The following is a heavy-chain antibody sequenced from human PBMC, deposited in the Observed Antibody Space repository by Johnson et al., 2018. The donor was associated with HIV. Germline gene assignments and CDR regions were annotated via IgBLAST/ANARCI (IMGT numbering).Heavy chain of an antibody. V-gene: IGHV3-30*03. CDR1: GFTFSSYG. CDR3: ARGIGAAADPDAFDI. J-gene: IGHJ3*02. Sequence: QMQLVESGGGVVQPGRSLRLSCAASGFTFSSYGMHWVRQAPGKGLEWVAVISYDGSNKYYADSVKGRFTIARDNSKNTLDRQMNSLRDEDTSVYYCARGIGAAADPDAFDIWGQGTLVSVS. CDR2: ISYDGSNK. D-gene: IGHD2-15*01.